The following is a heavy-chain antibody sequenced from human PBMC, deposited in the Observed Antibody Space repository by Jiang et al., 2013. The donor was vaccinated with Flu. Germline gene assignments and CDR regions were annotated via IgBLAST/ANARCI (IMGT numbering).Heavy chain of an antibody. V-gene: IGHV3-23*01. CDR2: VTGPGTNT. D-gene: IGHD6-19*01. J-gene: IGHJ6*02. Sequence: QLLESGGTWVQPGGSLRLSCAASGFAFSNYGMNWVRQAPGRGLEWVSSVTGPGTNTYYAVSVKGRFTISRDNSKNTVDLQMNSLRAEDTAIYYCAKVRAGSSWLYGLDVWGQGTTVTVSS. CDR3: AKVRAGSSWLYGLDV. CDR1: GFAFSNYG.